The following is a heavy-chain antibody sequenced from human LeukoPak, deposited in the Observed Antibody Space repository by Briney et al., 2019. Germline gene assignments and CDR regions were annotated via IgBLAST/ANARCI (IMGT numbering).Heavy chain of an antibody. J-gene: IGHJ4*02. Sequence: ASVKVSCKASGYTFTGYYMHWVRQAPGQGLEWMGRINPNSGGTNYAQKFQGRVTMTRDTSISTAYMELSRLTSDDTAVYYCARGHDTSGYYYVGYWGQGTLVTVSS. CDR3: ARGHDTSGYYYVGY. CDR2: INPNSGGT. V-gene: IGHV1-2*06. CDR1: GYTFTGYY. D-gene: IGHD3-22*01.